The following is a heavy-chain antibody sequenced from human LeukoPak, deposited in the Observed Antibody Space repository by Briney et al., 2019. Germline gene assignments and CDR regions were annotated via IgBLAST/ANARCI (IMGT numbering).Heavy chain of an antibody. V-gene: IGHV3-30*02. Sequence: GGSLRLSCAASGFTFSSYGMHWVRQAPGKGLEWVAFIRYDGSNKYYADPVKGRFTISRDNSKNTLYLQMNSLRAEDTATYYCAKARGPVISVVIFDYWGQGTLVTVSS. CDR1: GFTFSSYG. CDR3: AKARGPVISVVIFDY. J-gene: IGHJ4*02. CDR2: IRYDGSNK. D-gene: IGHD3-22*01.